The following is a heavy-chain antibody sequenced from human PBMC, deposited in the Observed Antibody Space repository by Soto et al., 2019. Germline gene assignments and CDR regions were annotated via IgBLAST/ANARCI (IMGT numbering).Heavy chain of an antibody. V-gene: IGHV3-23*01. J-gene: IGHJ6*02. D-gene: IGHD1-26*01. Sequence: EVQLLESGGGLIQPGGSLRLSCAASEFTFSTYAMTWVRQAPGKGLEWVSAISGGGGSTYYADSVKGRFTISRDNSKNTLYLQMNSLRAEDTGVYYGAKKFVSGNYPWGMDVWGQGTTVTVSS. CDR1: EFTFSTYA. CDR2: ISGGGGST. CDR3: AKKFVSGNYPWGMDV.